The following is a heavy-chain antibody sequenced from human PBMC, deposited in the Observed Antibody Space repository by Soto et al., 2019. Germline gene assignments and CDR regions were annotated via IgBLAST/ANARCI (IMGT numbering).Heavy chain of an antibody. J-gene: IGHJ4*02. CDR1: GDSISNGYYT. V-gene: IGHV4-30-4*01. D-gene: IGHD3-10*01. CDR2: IYNSVNT. CDR3: ARGPSGDKVDY. Sequence: QVQLQESGPGLVEPSQTLSLTCTVSGDSISNGYYTWSWIRQPPGKDLEWIGHIYNSVNTYSNQSLKSRVTIAADPSKNQFSLKLSSVTAADTAVYYCARGPSGDKVDYWGQGTLVTVSS.